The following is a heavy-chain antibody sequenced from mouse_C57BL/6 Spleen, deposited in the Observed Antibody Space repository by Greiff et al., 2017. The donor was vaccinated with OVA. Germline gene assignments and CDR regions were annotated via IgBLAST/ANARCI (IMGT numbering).Heavy chain of an antibody. V-gene: IGHV14-1*01. CDR3: TPSSTMVTTGFAY. J-gene: IGHJ3*01. D-gene: IGHD2-1*01. CDR2: IDPEDGDT. CDR1: GFNIKDYY. Sequence: VQLKESGAELVRPGASVKLSCTASGFNIKDYYMHWVKQRPEQGLEWIGRIDPEDGDTEYAPKFQGKATMTADTSSNTAYLQLSSLTSEDTAVYYCTPSSTMVTTGFAYWGQGTLVTVSA.